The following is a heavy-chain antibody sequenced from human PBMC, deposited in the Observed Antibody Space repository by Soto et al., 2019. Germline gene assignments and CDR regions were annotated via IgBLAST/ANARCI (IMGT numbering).Heavy chain of an antibody. V-gene: IGHV4-30-4*01. CDR3: ARGDYQLLRGWFDP. J-gene: IGHJ5*02. CDR1: GGSISSGDYY. Sequence: KTSETLSLTCTVSGGSISSGDYYWSWIRQPPGKGLECIGYIYYSGSTYYNPSLKSRVTISVDTSKNQFSLKLSSVTAADTAVYYCARGDYQLLRGWFDPWGQGTLVTVSS. D-gene: IGHD2-2*01. CDR2: IYYSGST.